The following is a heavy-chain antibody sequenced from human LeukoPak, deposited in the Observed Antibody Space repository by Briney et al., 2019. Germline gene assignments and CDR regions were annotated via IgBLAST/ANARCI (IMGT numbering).Heavy chain of an antibody. D-gene: IGHD3-22*01. CDR3: ARDTGYYYDSSGYPHAFDI. Sequence: SETLSLTCTVSGGSISSSSYYWSWIRQPPGKGLVWIGYIYYSGSTNYSPSLKSRVTISVDTSKNQFSLKLSSVTAADTAVYYCARDTGYYYDSSGYPHAFDIWGQGTMVTVSS. V-gene: IGHV4-61*01. CDR2: IYYSGST. CDR1: GGSISSSSYY. J-gene: IGHJ3*02.